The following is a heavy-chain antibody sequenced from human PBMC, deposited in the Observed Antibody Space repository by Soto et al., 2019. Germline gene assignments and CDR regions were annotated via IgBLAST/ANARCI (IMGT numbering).Heavy chain of an antibody. J-gene: IGHJ3*02. V-gene: IGHV3-48*01. Sequence: EGQLVEFGGGLVKPGGSLRLSCAASGFSFSIYSYNWVRQAPGKGLEWLSYISPAGSSIYYADSVKGRFTISRDSARDSVYLQMNSLRAEDTAVYYCAKDRGGSGAFDIWGKGTMVTVSS. CDR3: AKDRGGSGAFDI. CDR2: ISPAGSSI. D-gene: IGHD3-10*01. CDR1: GFSFSIYS.